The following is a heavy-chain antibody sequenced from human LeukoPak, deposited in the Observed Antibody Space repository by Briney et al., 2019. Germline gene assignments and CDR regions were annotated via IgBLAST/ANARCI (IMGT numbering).Heavy chain of an antibody. CDR2: INPNSGGT. V-gene: IGHV1-2*02. Sequence: ASVKVSCKASGYTFTGYYMHWVRQAPGQGLEWMGWINPNSGGTNYAQRFQGRVTMTRDTSISTAYMELSRLRSDDTAVYYCARDPGLYCSSTSCPYFDYWGQGTLVTVSS. D-gene: IGHD2-2*01. CDR3: ARDPGLYCSSTSCPYFDY. CDR1: GYTFTGYY. J-gene: IGHJ4*02.